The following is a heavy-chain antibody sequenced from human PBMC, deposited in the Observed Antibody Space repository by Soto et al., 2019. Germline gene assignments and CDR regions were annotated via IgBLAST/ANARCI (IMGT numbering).Heavy chain of an antibody. CDR1: GATLSNYV. D-gene: IGHD5-12*01. Sequence: QVQLVQSGAELKKPGSSVKVSCKASGATLSNYVITWLRQAPGQGLEWLGRIIPIFGAANYAQKFQGRVTITADESTTTADMELSSLRSADKAVYYCAKDGGKDGYFGNWFDPWGQGTLVTVSS. J-gene: IGHJ5*02. V-gene: IGHV1-69*15. CDR2: IIPIFGAA. CDR3: AKDGGKDGYFGNWFDP.